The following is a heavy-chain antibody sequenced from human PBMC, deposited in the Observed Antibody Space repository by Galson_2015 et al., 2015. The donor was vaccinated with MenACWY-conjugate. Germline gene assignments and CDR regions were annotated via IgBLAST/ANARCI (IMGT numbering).Heavy chain of an antibody. CDR3: AKVRIEGDGDFWYFDL. CDR1: GITFSSYG. CDR2: ISGSGGRI. J-gene: IGHJ2*01. Sequence: SLRLSCAASGITFSSYGMTWVRQAPGKGLEWVSAISGSGGRISYADSVRGRFTISRDTSKNTLYLRMNSLRAEDTAVYYCAKVRIEGDGDFWYFDLWGRGTVVTVSS. V-gene: IGHV3-23*01. D-gene: IGHD4-17*01.